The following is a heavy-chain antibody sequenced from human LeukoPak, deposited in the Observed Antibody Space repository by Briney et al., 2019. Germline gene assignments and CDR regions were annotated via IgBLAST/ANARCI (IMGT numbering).Heavy chain of an antibody. Sequence: GGSLRLSCAASGFTFSSYNMNWVRQAPGKGLEWVANIKQDGSEKYYVDSVKGRFTISRDNAENSLYLQMNSLRAEDTAVYYCARGGWYPDYWGQGTLVTVSS. V-gene: IGHV3-7*01. CDR3: ARGGWYPDY. D-gene: IGHD6-19*01. J-gene: IGHJ4*02. CDR2: IKQDGSEK. CDR1: GFTFSSYN.